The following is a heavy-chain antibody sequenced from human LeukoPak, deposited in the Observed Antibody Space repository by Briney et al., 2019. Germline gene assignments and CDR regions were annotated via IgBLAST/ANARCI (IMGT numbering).Heavy chain of an antibody. CDR1: GYTFTGYY. CDR3: ARGVGSTAVLDH. Sequence: ASVKVSCKASGYTFTGYYIFWMRQAPGQGLEWMGWINPKNGTTKYAQKSQGRVTLTRDTSISTAYMEISRVTYDDTAVYICARGVGSTAVLDHWGQGTLVTVSS. D-gene: IGHD1-26*01. J-gene: IGHJ4*02. CDR2: INPKNGTT. V-gene: IGHV1-2*02.